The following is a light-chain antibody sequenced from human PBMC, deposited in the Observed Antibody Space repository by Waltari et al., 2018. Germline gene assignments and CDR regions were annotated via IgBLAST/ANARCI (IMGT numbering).Light chain of an antibody. V-gene: IGKV1-5*01. J-gene: IGKJ4*01. CDR1: QGISSW. Sequence: DIQMTQSPSTLSASVGDRVTITCRASQGISSWLAWYQQKPGKAPNLVFYDPSSLESGVPTRFGGSGSGTEFTLTISSLQPEDVATYYCQEANSFPLTFGGGTKVEI. CDR2: DPS. CDR3: QEANSFPLT.